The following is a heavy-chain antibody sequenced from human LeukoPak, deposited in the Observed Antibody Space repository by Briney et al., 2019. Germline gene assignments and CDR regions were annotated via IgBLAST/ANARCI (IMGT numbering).Heavy chain of an antibody. Sequence: SETLSLTCTVSGVSISTSTYYWGWICQPPGKGLEWIGSINYSGSTYYNPSLKSRVTISVDTSKNQFSLRLTSVTAADTSVYYCARLRYSSNWYFDYWGQGTLVTVSS. J-gene: IGHJ4*02. CDR2: INYSGST. CDR3: ARLRYSSNWYFDY. CDR1: GVSISTSTYY. V-gene: IGHV4-39*01. D-gene: IGHD6-13*01.